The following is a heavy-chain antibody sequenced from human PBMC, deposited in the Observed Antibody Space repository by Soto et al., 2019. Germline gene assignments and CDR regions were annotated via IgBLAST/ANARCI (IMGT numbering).Heavy chain of an antibody. V-gene: IGHV4-30-4*01. CDR3: ARYGFGDCNDGSCYSPFDY. CDR2: IYYSGNA. J-gene: IGHJ4*02. CDR1: GRSISSVNYY. D-gene: IGHD2-15*01. Sequence: PSETLSLTCTVSGRSISSVNYYWSWIRQPPGKGLEWIGYIYYSGNAYYNPSLKSRVTISVDTSKNQFSLKLSSVTAADTAVYYCARYGFGDCNDGSCYSPFDYWGQGTLVTVSS.